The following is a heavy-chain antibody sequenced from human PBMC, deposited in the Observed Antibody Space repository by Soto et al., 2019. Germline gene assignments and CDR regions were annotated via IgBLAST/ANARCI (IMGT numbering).Heavy chain of an antibody. V-gene: IGHV3-66*01. J-gene: IGHJ4*02. Sequence: EAHLVGSGGGLVQPGGSLRLSCAASGFAVSANYLSGVRQAPGKGLEWVSLIYSGGDTDYADSVRGRFTISRDNSKNTLYLQMNSLKAEDTAVYYCATRMTTAPYWGQGALVNVSS. CDR1: GFAVSANY. CDR2: IYSGGDT. D-gene: IGHD4-17*01. CDR3: ATRMTTAPY.